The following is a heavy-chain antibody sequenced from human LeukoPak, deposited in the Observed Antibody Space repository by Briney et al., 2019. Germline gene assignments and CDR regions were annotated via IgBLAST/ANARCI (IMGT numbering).Heavy chain of an antibody. V-gene: IGHV3-74*01. CDR2: ISSDGSST. J-gene: IGHJ4*02. CDR3: ARDVAAPGGVYFDY. Sequence: TGGSLRLSCAASGFTFSSYWMHWVRQAPGKGLVWVSRISSDGSSTSYADSVKGRFTISRDNSKNTLYLQMNSQRAEDTAVYYCARDVAAPGGVYFDYWGQGTLVTVSS. CDR1: GFTFSSYW. D-gene: IGHD3-16*01.